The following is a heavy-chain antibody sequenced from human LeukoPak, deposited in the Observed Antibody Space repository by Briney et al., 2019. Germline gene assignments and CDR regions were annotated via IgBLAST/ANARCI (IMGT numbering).Heavy chain of an antibody. CDR3: ARGIAAAGTRFDP. CDR1: GGSFSGYY. D-gene: IGHD6-13*01. V-gene: IGHV4-34*01. CDR2: INHSGST. J-gene: IGHJ5*02. Sequence: SETLSLTCAVYGGSFSGYYRSWIRQPPGKGLEWIGEINHSGSTNYNPSLKSRVTISVDTSKNQFSLKLSSVTAADTAAYYCARGIAAAGTRFDPWGQGTLVTVSS.